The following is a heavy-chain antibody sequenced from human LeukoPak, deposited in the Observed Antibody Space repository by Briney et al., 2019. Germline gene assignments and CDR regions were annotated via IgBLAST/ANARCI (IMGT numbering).Heavy chain of an antibody. V-gene: IGHV3-48*03. CDR3: ARIGTTTRGPAGLDV. J-gene: IGHJ6*02. Sequence: GGSLRLSCAASGFTFSSYEMNWVRQAPGKALGWVSYIASGGGANRFYSESVKGRFTISRDNAKNSLYLHMNSLRAEGTGVYYCARIGTTTRGPAGLDVWGQGTTVTVSS. CDR2: IASGGGANR. CDR1: GFTFSSYE. D-gene: IGHD2/OR15-2a*01.